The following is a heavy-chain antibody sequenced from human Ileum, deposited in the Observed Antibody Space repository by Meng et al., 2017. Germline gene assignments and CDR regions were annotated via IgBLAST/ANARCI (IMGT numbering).Heavy chain of an antibody. CDR2: AST. J-gene: IGHJ4*02. V-gene: IGHV4-61*08. D-gene: IGHD1-26*01. CDR1: GGSVSRAGYQ. Sequence: HGQRQESGPGLVRPSETLSLTCTVSGGSVSRAGYQWGWIRQPPGKGLEWIGYASTNYNPSLKSRVTISLDTSRNQFSLSLSSVTAADTAVYHCARDHMGSLDYWGQGILVTVSS. CDR3: ARDHMGSLDY.